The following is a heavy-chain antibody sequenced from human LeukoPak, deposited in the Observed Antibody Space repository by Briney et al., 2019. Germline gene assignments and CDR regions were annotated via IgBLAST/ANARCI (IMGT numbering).Heavy chain of an antibody. CDR1: GFTFSSYA. CDR3: ARDQNVVGGSIFDY. V-gene: IGHV3-23*01. D-gene: IGHD4-23*01. CDR2: ISGSGGST. J-gene: IGHJ4*02. Sequence: GGSLRLSCAASGFTFSSYAMSWVRQAPGKGLEWVSAISGSGGSTYYADSVKGRFTISRDKSKNTLYLQMNSLRAEDTAVYYCARDQNVVGGSIFDYWGQGTLVTVSS.